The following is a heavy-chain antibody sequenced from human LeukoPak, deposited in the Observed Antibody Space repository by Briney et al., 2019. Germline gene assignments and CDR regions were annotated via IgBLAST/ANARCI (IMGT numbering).Heavy chain of an antibody. J-gene: IGHJ4*02. CDR2: INEDGSDK. CDR3: ARAAAYGYDRFDY. CDR1: GFMFTDSW. Sequence: GGSLRLSCAASGFMFTDSWMAWVRQAPGKGLEWLANINEDGSDKNYVVALKGRFTISRDNAEKSLYLQMNSLRAEDTAIYYCARAAAYGYDRFDYWGQGTQVTVSS. V-gene: IGHV3-7*01. D-gene: IGHD4-17*01.